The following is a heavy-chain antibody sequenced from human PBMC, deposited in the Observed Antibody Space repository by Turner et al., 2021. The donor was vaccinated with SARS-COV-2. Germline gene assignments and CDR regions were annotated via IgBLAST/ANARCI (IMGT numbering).Heavy chain of an antibody. CDR3: ARYRRDYDFWSGAYGMGGMDV. D-gene: IGHD3-3*01. Sequence: EVQLVESGGGLVKPGGSLRLSCAASAFTFSTYSMNWVRQAPGKGLEWVSSISSSSTYIYDADEVKGRFTISRDNAKNSLYRQMNSLRAEDTAVYYCARYRRDYDFWSGAYGMGGMDVWGQGTTVTVSS. J-gene: IGHJ6*02. V-gene: IGHV3-21*01. CDR1: AFTFSTYS. CDR2: ISSSSTYI.